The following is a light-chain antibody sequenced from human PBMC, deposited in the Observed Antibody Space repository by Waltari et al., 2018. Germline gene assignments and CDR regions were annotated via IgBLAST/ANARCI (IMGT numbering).Light chain of an antibody. Sequence: QLVLTQSPSASASLGASVKLTCTLSSGHSSYAIAWHQQQPEKGPRYLMKLNSDGSHSNGDGIPGRFSGSSSGAERYLTISSLQSEDEADYYCQTWGTGIVVFGGGTKLTVL. CDR2: LNSDGSH. CDR1: SGHSSYA. V-gene: IGLV4-69*01. CDR3: QTWGTGIVV. J-gene: IGLJ2*01.